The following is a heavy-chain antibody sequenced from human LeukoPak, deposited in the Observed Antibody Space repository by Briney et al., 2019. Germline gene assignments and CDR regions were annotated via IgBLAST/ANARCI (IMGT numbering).Heavy chain of an antibody. CDR3: ARDTPYYYDTSGYYHPPATIDY. Sequence: PGRSLRLLCAASGLTFSSYSMNWVRQAPGKGLEWVSYISSSSSTIYNADSVKGRFTISRDNAKNSLYLQMNSLRAEDTAVYYCARDTPYYYDTSGYYHPPATIDYWGQGSQVTVSS. D-gene: IGHD3-22*01. CDR1: GLTFSSYS. V-gene: IGHV3-48*01. CDR2: ISSSSSTI. J-gene: IGHJ4*02.